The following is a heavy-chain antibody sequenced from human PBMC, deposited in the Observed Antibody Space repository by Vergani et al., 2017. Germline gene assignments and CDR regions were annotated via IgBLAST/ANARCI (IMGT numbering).Heavy chain of an antibody. CDR1: EYSFGNYW. CDR3: ARHTTYTDS. J-gene: IGHJ4*02. Sequence: EVELVQSGPEMRKPGESLKNSCKGSEYSFGNYWIGWVRQMPGKGLEWMGIIYPADSDTRYSPSFQGQVTISADKSISTAFLQWDSLKASDTALYYCARHTTYTDSWGQGTLVTVSS. D-gene: IGHD1-1*01. CDR2: IYPADSDT. V-gene: IGHV5-51*01.